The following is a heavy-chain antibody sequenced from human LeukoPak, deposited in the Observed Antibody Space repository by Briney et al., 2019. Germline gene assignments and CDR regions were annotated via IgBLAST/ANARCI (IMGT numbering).Heavy chain of an antibody. CDR3: AGSQRSGWDYFDY. CDR1: GFTFDDYV. J-gene: IGHJ4*02. V-gene: IGHV3-20*04. D-gene: IGHD6-19*01. CDR2: INWNGGNT. Sequence: GGSLRLSCAASGFTFDDYVMNWVRQAPGKGLEWVSGINWNGGNTGYADSVRGRFTISRDNAQKSLYLQMNSLRAEDMAFYYCAGSQRSGWDYFDYWGQGTLVTVSS.